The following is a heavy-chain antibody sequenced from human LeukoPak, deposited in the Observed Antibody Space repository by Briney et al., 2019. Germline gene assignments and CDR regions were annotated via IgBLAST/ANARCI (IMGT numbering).Heavy chain of an antibody. CDR2: ISSSGSTI. V-gene: IGHV3-11*04. CDR3: AKAGYCSTTGCPDYYYMDV. D-gene: IGHD2-2*01. CDR1: GFTFSDYY. J-gene: IGHJ6*03. Sequence: GGSLRLSCAASGFTFSDYYMSWIRQAPGKGLEWVSYISSSGSTIYYADSVKGRFTFSRDNSKNTLYLQMNSLRTEDSAMYYCAKAGYCSTTGCPDYYYMDVWGKGTTVTVSS.